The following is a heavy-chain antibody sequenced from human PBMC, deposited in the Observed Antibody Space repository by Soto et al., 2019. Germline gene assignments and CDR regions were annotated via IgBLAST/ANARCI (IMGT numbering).Heavy chain of an antibody. D-gene: IGHD4-17*01. CDR2: ILYSGST. V-gene: IGHV4-39*01. Sequence: PSETLSLTCSVSGASIRSNNYYWGWIRQPPGRGLEWIGSILYSGSTYYNPSLKSRGDISADTSKNQISLRLTSVTAADTAVYVCVRLDTTTTTILNYWGQGALXTVSS. J-gene: IGHJ4*02. CDR1: GASIRSNNYY. CDR3: VRLDTTTTTILNY.